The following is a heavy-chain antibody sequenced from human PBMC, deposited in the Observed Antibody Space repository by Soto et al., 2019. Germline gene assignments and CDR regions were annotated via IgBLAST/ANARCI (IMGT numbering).Heavy chain of an antibody. CDR1: GFTFSSYG. D-gene: IGHD6-13*01. J-gene: IGHJ4*02. CDR2: IWYDGSNK. V-gene: IGHV3-33*01. CDR3: ARDPRSSWYGFDY. Sequence: PGGSLRLSCAASGFTFSSYGMHWVRQAPGKGLEWVAVIWYDGSNKYYADSVKGRFTISRDNSKNTLYLQMNSLRAEDTAVYYCARDPRSSWYGFDYWGQGTLVTVSS.